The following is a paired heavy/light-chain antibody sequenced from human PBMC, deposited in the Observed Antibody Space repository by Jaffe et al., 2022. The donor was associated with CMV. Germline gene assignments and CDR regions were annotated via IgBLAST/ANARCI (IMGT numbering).Heavy chain of an antibody. J-gene: IGHJ3*01. CDR1: GFMFTIYG. Sequence: VESGGGVVQPGRSLRLSCAASGFMFTIYGIHWVRQAPGKGLEWVAIIWYDGNNKFYGDSVKGRFTISRDHLKNTVYLQMNDLRGEDTAVYYCARDSCGGSCSPPYDAFDVWGQGTTVTVSS. CDR3: ARDSCGGSCSPPYDAFDV. D-gene: IGHD2-15*01. CDR2: IWYDGNNK. V-gene: IGHV3-33*01.
Light chain of an antibody. CDR1: SLKNNY. CDR3: SSRDISGTRRV. CDR2: AKN. V-gene: IGLV3-19*01. J-gene: IGLJ3*02. Sequence: SSELTQDPAVSVALGQTVRIICQGDSLKNNYASWYQQKPGQAPVLVIFAKNNRPSGIPDRFSGSTSGNTGSLNITGAQAEDEADYYCSSRDISGTRRVFGGGTRLTVL.